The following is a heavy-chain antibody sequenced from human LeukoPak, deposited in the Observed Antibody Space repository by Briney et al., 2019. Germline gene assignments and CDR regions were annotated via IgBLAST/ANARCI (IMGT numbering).Heavy chain of an antibody. CDR2: IGGSGGST. Sequence: PGGSLRLSCAASGFTFSSYAMSWVRQAPGKGLEWVSGIGGSGGSTSYADSVKGRFTISRDNSKNTLYLQMNSLRVEDTAVYYCAKLLVGIAAAGTDDYWGQGTLVTVSS. V-gene: IGHV3-23*01. CDR3: AKLLVGIAAAGTDDY. D-gene: IGHD6-13*01. J-gene: IGHJ4*02. CDR1: GFTFSSYA.